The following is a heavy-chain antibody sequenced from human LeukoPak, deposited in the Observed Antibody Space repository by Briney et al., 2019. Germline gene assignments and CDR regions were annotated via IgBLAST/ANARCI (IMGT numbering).Heavy chain of an antibody. V-gene: IGHV3-21*01. CDR2: ISSSSSYI. CDR3: AKSFWWFGEFSPFDN. CDR1: GFTFSTYS. D-gene: IGHD3-10*01. Sequence: GGSLRLSCAVSGFTFSTYSMNWVRQAPGKGLEWVSSISSSSSYIYYVDSVKGRFTISRDNAKNSLYLQMNSLGAEDTAVYYCAKSFWWFGEFSPFDNWGQGTLVTVSS. J-gene: IGHJ4*02.